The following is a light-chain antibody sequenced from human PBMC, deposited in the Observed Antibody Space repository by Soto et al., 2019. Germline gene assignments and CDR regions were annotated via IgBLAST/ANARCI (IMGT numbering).Light chain of an antibody. CDR1: QSVSSSY. Sequence: EIVLTHSPGTLSLSPVERATLSCRASQSVSSSYLAWYQQRPGQAPRLLTYDASSRATGIPDRFSGSGSGTDFTLTISRLEPEDFAVYYCQQFGSSRWTFGQGTKVEF. CDR3: QQFGSSRWT. V-gene: IGKV3-20*01. CDR2: DAS. J-gene: IGKJ1*01.